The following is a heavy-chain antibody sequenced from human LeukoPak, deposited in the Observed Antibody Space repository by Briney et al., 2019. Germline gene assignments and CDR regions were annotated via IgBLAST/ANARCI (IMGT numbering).Heavy chain of an antibody. CDR1: GFIFSNYW. D-gene: IGHD3-16*01. Sequence: PGGSLRLSCAASGFIFSNYWMSWVRQAPGKGLEWVANIKQAGSEKNYVDSVKGRFTISRDNAKNSLYLQMSNLRAEDTAVYFCARGGGLDVWGQGATVTVSS. J-gene: IGHJ6*02. CDR3: ARGGGLDV. V-gene: IGHV3-7*03. CDR2: IKQAGSEK.